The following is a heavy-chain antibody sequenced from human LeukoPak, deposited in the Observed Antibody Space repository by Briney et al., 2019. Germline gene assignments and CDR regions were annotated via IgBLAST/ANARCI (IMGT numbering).Heavy chain of an antibody. CDR3: ARLLGAVIDYYFGLDV. Sequence: SETLSLTCTVSGGSISSSSYFWDWIRQPPGKGLEWIGPIYYSGSTYYNPSLKSRVTISVDTSKNQFSLKLSSVTAADTAVYYCARLLGAVIDYYFGLDVWGQGTTVTVSS. CDR1: GGSISSSSYF. V-gene: IGHV4-39*01. J-gene: IGHJ6*02. CDR2: IYYSGST. D-gene: IGHD3-3*01.